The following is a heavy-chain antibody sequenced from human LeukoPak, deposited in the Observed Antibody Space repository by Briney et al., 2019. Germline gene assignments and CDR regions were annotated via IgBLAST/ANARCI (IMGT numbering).Heavy chain of an antibody. D-gene: IGHD1-1*01. CDR2: IYYSGST. Sequence: PSGTLSLTCAVYGGSFSGYYWSWIRQHPGKGLEWIGYIYYSGSTYYNPSLKSRVTISVDTSKNQFSLKLSSVTAADTAVYYCARDLRRDWNDGFDPWGQGTLVTVSS. J-gene: IGHJ5*02. CDR1: GGSFSGYY. V-gene: IGHV4-31*11. CDR3: ARDLRRDWNDGFDP.